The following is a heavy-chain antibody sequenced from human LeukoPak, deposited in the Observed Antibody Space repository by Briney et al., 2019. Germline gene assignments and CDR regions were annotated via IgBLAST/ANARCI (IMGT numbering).Heavy chain of an antibody. CDR2: IYYSGST. D-gene: IGHD3-3*01. Sequence: SQTLSLTCTVSGGSISSGDYYWSWIRQPPGKGLEWIGYIYYSGSTYYNPSLKSRVTISVDTSKNQFSLKLSSVTAADMAVYYCARGGPGYDFWSGYYTGYYYYGMDVWGQGTTVTVSS. CDR3: ARGGPGYDFWSGYYTGYYYYGMDV. CDR1: GGSISSGDYY. V-gene: IGHV4-30-4*01. J-gene: IGHJ6*02.